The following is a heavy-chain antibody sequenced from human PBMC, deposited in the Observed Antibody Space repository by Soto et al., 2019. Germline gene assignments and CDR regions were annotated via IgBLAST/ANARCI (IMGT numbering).Heavy chain of an antibody. V-gene: IGHV3-48*01. J-gene: IGHJ1*01. Sequence: GGSLRLSCKGSGFTFSSYSLTWVRQAPGKGLEWVSYISYSSGHIYYADSVKGRFTISRDNAENSLYLQMNSLRAEDTAVYYCAKGGPGIAVAGTGYFEHWGQGTLVTVSS. D-gene: IGHD6-19*01. CDR3: AKGGPGIAVAGTGYFEH. CDR2: ISYSSGHI. CDR1: GFTFSSYS.